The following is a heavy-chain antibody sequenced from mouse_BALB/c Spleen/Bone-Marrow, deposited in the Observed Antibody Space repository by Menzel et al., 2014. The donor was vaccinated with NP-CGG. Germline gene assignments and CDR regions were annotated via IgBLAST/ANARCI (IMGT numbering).Heavy chain of an antibody. CDR3: AKGGNYRYDFDY. D-gene: IGHD2-14*01. J-gene: IGHJ2*01. V-gene: IGHV1-14*01. CDR1: GYTFNSYV. Sequence: VQLQELGPEVVKPGASVKMCFKDSGYTFNSYVMHWVKQKPGQGLEWIGYINPYNDGTKYNEKFKGMATLTSDRSSSTAYMELSSLTSEDSAVYYCAKGGNYRYDFDYWGQCTPLTVSS. CDR2: INPYNDGT.